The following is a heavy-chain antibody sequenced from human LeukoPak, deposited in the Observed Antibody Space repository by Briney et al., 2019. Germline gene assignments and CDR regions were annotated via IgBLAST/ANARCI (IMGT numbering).Heavy chain of an antibody. D-gene: IGHD6-13*01. CDR2: ISGSGGST. Sequence: PGGSLRLSCAASGFTFSSYAMSRVRQAPGKGLEWVSDISGSGGSTYYADSVKGRFTISRDNSKNTLFLQMNSLRAEVTAVYYCAKDPLSSWSFFDYWGQGTLVTVSS. J-gene: IGHJ4*02. CDR1: GFTFSSYA. V-gene: IGHV3-23*01. CDR3: AKDPLSSWSFFDY.